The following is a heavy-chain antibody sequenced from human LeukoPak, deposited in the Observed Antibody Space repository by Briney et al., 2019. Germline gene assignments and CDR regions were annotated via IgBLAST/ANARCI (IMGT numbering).Heavy chain of an antibody. D-gene: IGHD3-3*01. CDR2: ISAYNGNT. CDR3: ARSEDITIFGVVIVPPFDY. Sequence: ASVKVSCKASGYTFTSYGISWVRQAPGQGLEWMGWISAYNGNTNYAQKLQGRVTMTTDTSTSTAYMELGSLRSDDTAVYYCARSEDITIFGVVIVPPFDYWGQGTLVTVSS. CDR1: GYTFTSYG. J-gene: IGHJ4*02. V-gene: IGHV1-18*01.